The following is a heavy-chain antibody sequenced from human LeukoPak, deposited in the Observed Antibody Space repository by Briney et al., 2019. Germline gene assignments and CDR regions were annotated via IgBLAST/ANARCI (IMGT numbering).Heavy chain of an antibody. CDR1: GFTFSDYW. D-gene: IGHD3-10*01. J-gene: IGHJ4*02. CDR3: ARVQPYYYGSGSYSDY. CDR2: ISSSGSTI. Sequence: GGSLRLSCTASGFTFSDYWMNWVRQAPGKGLEWVSYISSSGSTIYYADSVKGRFTISRDNAKNSLYLQMNSLRAEDTAVYYCARVQPYYYGSGSYSDYWGQGTLVTVSS. V-gene: IGHV3-11*01.